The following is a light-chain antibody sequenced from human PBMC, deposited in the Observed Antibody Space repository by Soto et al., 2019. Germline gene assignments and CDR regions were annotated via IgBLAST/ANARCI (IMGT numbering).Light chain of an antibody. CDR3: QQYGSSPRT. CDR2: DAS. V-gene: IGKV3-20*01. Sequence: EIVLTQSPGTLSLSPGERATLSCRASQSVSSSYLAWYQQKPGQAPRLLMYDASRRATGIPDRFSGSGSGTDFTLTISRLEPEDFAVYYCQQYGSSPRTFGQGTKVEIK. J-gene: IGKJ1*01. CDR1: QSVSSSY.